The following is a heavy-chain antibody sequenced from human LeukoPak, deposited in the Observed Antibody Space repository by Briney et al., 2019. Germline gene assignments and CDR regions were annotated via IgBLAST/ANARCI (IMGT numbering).Heavy chain of an antibody. V-gene: IGHV4-30-2*01. D-gene: IGHD5-12*01. J-gene: IGHJ4*02. CDR3: ARAGDSGYDTYFDY. Sequence: SETLSLTCAVSGGSISSGGYSWSWIRQPPGKGLEWIGYIYHSGSTYYNPSLKSRVTISADRSKNQFSLKLSSVTAADTAVYYCARAGDSGYDTYFDYWGQGTLVTVSS. CDR2: IYHSGST. CDR1: GGSISSGGYS.